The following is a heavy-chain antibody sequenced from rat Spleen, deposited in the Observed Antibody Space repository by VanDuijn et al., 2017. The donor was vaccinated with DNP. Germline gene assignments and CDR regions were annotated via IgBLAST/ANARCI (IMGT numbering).Heavy chain of an antibody. CDR2: ISYSGST. J-gene: IGHJ2*01. Sequence: EVQLQESGPGLVKPSQSLSLTCSVTGYSITNSYRWNWIRKFPGDKLEWIGHISYSGSTSYIQSLKSRISITRDTSKNHFFLQLNSVTTEYTATYYCGRYGLRVYFEYWGQGVMVTVSS. V-gene: IGHV3-1*01. D-gene: IGHD1-7*01. CDR1: GYSITNSY. CDR3: GRYGLRVYFEY.